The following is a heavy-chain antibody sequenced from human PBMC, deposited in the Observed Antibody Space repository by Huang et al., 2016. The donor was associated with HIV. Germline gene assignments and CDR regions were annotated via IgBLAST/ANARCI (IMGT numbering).Heavy chain of an antibody. V-gene: IGHV5-51*01. J-gene: IGHJ3*02. Sequence: EVQLVQSGAVVKKPGESLKISCKGSGYTFNGYWIGWVRQMPGKGLECMGIIYPGDSDTTYSPSFQGQVTISADKSISTAYLQWSGLKASDTAMYYCARQGVGDFVVEPTGLGAFDIWGQGTMVTVSS. CDR2: IYPGDSDT. CDR3: ARQGVGDFVVEPTGLGAFDI. D-gene: IGHD2-2*01. CDR1: GYTFNGYW.